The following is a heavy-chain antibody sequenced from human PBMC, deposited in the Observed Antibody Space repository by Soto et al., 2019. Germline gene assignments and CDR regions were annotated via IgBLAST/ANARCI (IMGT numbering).Heavy chain of an antibody. D-gene: IGHD3-16*01. CDR1: GGSISNYF. Sequence: ETLSLTCTVSGGSISNYFWSWIRQPPGKGLEWIGYIHFTGTTNYNPSLKSRITISVDTSKNQFSLKLSSVTAADTAAYFCASLLGIQHTLRNAFDLWGQGTMVTVSS. J-gene: IGHJ3*01. CDR2: IHFTGTT. V-gene: IGHV4-59*08. CDR3: ASLLGIQHTLRNAFDL.